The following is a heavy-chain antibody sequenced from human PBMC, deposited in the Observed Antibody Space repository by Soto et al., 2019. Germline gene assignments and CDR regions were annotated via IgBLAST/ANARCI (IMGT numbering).Heavy chain of an antibody. J-gene: IGHJ2*01. V-gene: IGHV1-69*12. CDR3: ARDKGLGWNHWYFDL. Sequence: QVQLVQSGAEVKKPGSSVKVSCKASGGTFRSYAISWVRQAPGQGLEWMGGIIPIFGTANYAQKFQGRVTITADESTSTAYMELISLRSEDTAVYYCARDKGLGWNHWYFDLWGRGTLVTVSS. CDR1: GGTFRSYA. CDR2: IIPIFGTA. D-gene: IGHD1-1*01.